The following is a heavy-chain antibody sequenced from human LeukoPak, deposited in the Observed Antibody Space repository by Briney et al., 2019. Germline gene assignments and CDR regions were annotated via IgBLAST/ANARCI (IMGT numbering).Heavy chain of an antibody. D-gene: IGHD3-22*01. CDR3: ARGHYDSSGLCDY. Sequence: SETLSLTCAVYGGSFIGSHWNWIRQPPGKGLEWIGDINHSGSTNYNPSLTSRVTISVDPSKNQFSLNLSSVTAADTAVYYCARGHYDSSGLCDYWGRGTLVTVSS. V-gene: IGHV4-34*01. J-gene: IGHJ4*02. CDR1: GGSFIGSH. CDR2: INHSGST.